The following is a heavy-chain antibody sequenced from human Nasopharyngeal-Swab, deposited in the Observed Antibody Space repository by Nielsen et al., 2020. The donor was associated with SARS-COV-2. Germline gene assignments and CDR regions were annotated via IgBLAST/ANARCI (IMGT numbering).Heavy chain of an antibody. CDR1: TFIFSSDS. D-gene: IGHD3-10*01. J-gene: IGHJ4*02. CDR2: LPNDGRHT. V-gene: IGHV3-23*01. Sequence: GGSLRLACVASTFIFSSDSISWFRQAPGKFLVWVSTLPNDGRHTFHADSLRGRFTISRDNSKNTLYLQMTNLSAEDTAVYYCVKHTGNYYGSSDFWGKGTLVTVSS. CDR3: VKHTGNYYGSSDF.